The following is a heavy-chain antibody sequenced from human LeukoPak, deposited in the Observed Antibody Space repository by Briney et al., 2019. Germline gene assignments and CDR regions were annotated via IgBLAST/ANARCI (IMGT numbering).Heavy chain of an antibody. V-gene: IGHV4-4*07. Sequence: PSETLSLTCTVSGDSISSYYWSWIRQPAGKGLEWIGRIYTSGSTNYNPSLKSRVNMSVDTSKNQFSLKLSSVTAADTAVYYCARDGGYSGSYSDYWGQGTLVTVSS. CDR2: IYTSGST. J-gene: IGHJ4*02. CDR3: ARDGGYSGSYSDY. CDR1: GDSISSYY. D-gene: IGHD1-26*01.